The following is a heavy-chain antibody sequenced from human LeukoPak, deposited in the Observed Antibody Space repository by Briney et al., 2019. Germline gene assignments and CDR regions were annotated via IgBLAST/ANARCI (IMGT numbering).Heavy chain of an antibody. CDR2: IYPGDSDT. CDR3: ARHDGVITGSSGYSH. V-gene: IGHV5-51*01. D-gene: IGHD3-22*01. J-gene: IGHJ4*02. CDR1: GYSFNTYW. Sequence: GESLKISCKGSGYSFNTYWIGWVRQMPGKGLEWMGIIYPGDSDTRYSPSFQGQVTISADKSISTAYLQWSSLKASDTAMYYCARHDGVITGSSGYSHWGQGTLVTVSS.